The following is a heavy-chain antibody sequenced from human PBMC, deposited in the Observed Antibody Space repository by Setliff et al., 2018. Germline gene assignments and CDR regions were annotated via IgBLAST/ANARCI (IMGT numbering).Heavy chain of an antibody. D-gene: IGHD3-22*01. CDR2: INNYSFKT. Sequence: GASVKVSCKTSGYKFNDYAITWVRQAPGQGLEWMGWINNYSFKTNYPQKFLGRVTVTTDTSAGTAYMELGSLTSDDTAIYYCARINFYVSSGYYYAPDYWGPGTLVTVSS. J-gene: IGHJ4*02. CDR1: GYKFNDYA. CDR3: ARINFYVSSGYYYAPDY. V-gene: IGHV1-18*01.